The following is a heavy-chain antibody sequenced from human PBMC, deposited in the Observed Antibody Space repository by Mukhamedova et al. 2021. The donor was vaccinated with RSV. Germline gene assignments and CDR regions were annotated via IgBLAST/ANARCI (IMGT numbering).Heavy chain of an antibody. Sequence: ISPNSVTKYAQKFQGRVTMTKDTSISTAYMELNRLRFDDTAVYYCVRSFRAGGEVWGQGTTVTVSS. CDR3: VRSFRAGGEV. V-gene: IGHV1-2*02. D-gene: IGHD2/OR15-2a*01. CDR2: ISPNSVT. J-gene: IGHJ6*02.